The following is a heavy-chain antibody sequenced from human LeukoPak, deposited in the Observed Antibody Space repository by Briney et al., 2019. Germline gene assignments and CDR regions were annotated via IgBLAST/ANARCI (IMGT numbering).Heavy chain of an antibody. J-gene: IGHJ4*02. D-gene: IGHD6-19*01. CDR3: AKEVAGYFDY. Sequence: HPGGSLRLSCAASGFTFSSYGMHWVRQAPGKGLEWVAVISYDGSNKYYADSVKGRFTISRDNSKNTLYLQMNSLGAEDTAVYYCAKEVAGYFDYWGQGTLVTVSS. CDR1: GFTFSSYG. V-gene: IGHV3-30*18. CDR2: ISYDGSNK.